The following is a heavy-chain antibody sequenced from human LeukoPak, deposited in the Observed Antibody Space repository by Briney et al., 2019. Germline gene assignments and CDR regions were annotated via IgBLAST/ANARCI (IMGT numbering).Heavy chain of an antibody. J-gene: IGHJ4*02. CDR1: GFTFSSYG. V-gene: IGHV3-23*01. CDR2: ISGSGGST. Sequence: GGSLRLSCAASGFTFSSYGMSWVRQAPGKGLEWFSAISGSGGSTYYADSVKGRFTICRDNSKNTLYLQMNSLRAEDTAVYYCAKGRSGYYRRLYYFDYWGQGTLVTVSS. D-gene: IGHD3-22*01. CDR3: AKGRSGYYRRLYYFDY.